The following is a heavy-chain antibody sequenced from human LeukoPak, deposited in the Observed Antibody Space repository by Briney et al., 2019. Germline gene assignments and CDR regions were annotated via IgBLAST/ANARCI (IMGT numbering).Heavy chain of an antibody. CDR1: GYTFTSYD. D-gene: IGHD6-13*01. Sequence: GASVKVSCKASGYTFTSYDINWVRQATGQGLEWMGWMNPNSGNTGYAQKFQGRVTMTRNTSISTAYMELRSLRSDDTAVYYCARAPSARIAAAGSPFFDYWGQGTLVTVSS. CDR2: MNPNSGNT. V-gene: IGHV1-8*01. J-gene: IGHJ4*02. CDR3: ARAPSARIAAAGSPFFDY.